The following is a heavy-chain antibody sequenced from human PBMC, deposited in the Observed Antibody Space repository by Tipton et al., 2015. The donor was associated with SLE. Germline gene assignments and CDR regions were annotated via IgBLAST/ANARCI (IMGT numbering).Heavy chain of an antibody. J-gene: IGHJ4*02. D-gene: IGHD1-7*01. CDR3: ARSPGNYYFDL. CDR2: INTDATTT. Sequence: SLRLSCEASGFTFSSYWMHWVRQAPGTGLVWVSRINTDATTTNYADSVKGRVTISRDNAKNTLYLQMNSLSAEDTAVYYCARSPGNYYFDLWGQGTLVTVSS. CDR1: GFTFSSYW. V-gene: IGHV3-74*01.